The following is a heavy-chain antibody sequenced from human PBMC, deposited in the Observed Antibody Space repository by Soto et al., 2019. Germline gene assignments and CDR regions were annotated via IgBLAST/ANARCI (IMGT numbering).Heavy chain of an antibody. CDR1: GFTFSSYG. CDR2: IWYDGSNK. CDR3: ARDQSRSYYAGTFDY. J-gene: IGHJ4*02. Sequence: QVQLVESGGGVVQPGRSLRLSCAASGFTFSSYGMHWVRQAPGKGLEWVAVIWYDGSNKYYADSVKGRFTIPRDNPKNTLYLQMNSLRDEYTAVYYCARDQSRSYYAGTFDYWGQGTLVTVSS. V-gene: IGHV3-33*01. D-gene: IGHD1-26*01.